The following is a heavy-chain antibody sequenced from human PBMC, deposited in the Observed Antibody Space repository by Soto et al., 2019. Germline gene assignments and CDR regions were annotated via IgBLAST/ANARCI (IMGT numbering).Heavy chain of an antibody. V-gene: IGHV1-69*06. CDR3: TKRYCSGGSCSSGDYYYGMDV. CDR2: IIPIFGTA. Sequence: SVKVSCKASGGTFSSFAISWVRQAPGQGLEWMGGIIPIFGTANYAQKFQGRVTITADKSTSTAYMELSSLRSEDTAVYYCTKRYCSGGSCSSGDYYYGMDVWGQGTTVTVSS. D-gene: IGHD2-15*01. CDR1: GGTFSSFA. J-gene: IGHJ6*02.